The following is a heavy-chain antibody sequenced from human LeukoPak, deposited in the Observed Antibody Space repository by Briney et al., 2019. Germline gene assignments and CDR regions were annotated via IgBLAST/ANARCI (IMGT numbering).Heavy chain of an antibody. Sequence: PGGSLRLSCVASGFTFSSYAMSWVRQAPGKGLEWVSAISGSGGSTYYADSVKGRFTISRDNSKNTLYLQMNSLRAEDTAVYYCAKDTRYDYVWGGDLDYWGQGTLVTVSS. D-gene: IGHD3-16*01. J-gene: IGHJ4*02. CDR1: GFTFSSYA. CDR2: ISGSGGST. V-gene: IGHV3-23*01. CDR3: AKDTRYDYVWGGDLDY.